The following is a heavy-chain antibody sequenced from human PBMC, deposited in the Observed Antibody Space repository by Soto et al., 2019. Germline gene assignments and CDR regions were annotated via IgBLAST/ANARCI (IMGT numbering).Heavy chain of an antibody. J-gene: IGHJ6*03. Sequence: EVQLVESGGGLAQLGGSLRLSCAASGFTLSSDAMDWVRQAPGKGLEYVSGISSNGIGTYYANSVKGRFTISRDNSKNTVYLQMDSLRPEDMAVYYCARRARADYYYMDVWGKGTTVTVS. CDR1: GFTLSSDA. D-gene: IGHD6-6*01. CDR3: ARRARADYYYMDV. CDR2: ISSNGIGT. V-gene: IGHV3-64*01.